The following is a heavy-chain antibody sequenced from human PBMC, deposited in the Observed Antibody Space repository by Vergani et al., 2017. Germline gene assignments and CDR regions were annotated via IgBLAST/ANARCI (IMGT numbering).Heavy chain of an antibody. J-gene: IGHJ4*02. V-gene: IGHV4-61*02. CDR3: ATIGYRRWGYYFDY. CDR1: GDSISSGTYY. Sequence: QVQLQESGPGLVKPSQTLSLTCNVSGDSISSGTYYWSWIRQPAGKGLEWIGRFHASGHTNYNPSLKRRVTISADTSKNQFSLRLNSVTAADTAVYYCATIGYRRWGYYFDYWGQGILVTVSS. D-gene: IGHD2-2*02. CDR2: FHASGHT.